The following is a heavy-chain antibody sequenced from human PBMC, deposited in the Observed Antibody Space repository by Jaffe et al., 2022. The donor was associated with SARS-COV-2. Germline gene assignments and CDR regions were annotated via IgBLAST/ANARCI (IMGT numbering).Heavy chain of an antibody. CDR1: GFSFSNAW. Sequence: EVQLLESGGGLVKPGGSLRLSCAASGFSFSNAWMSWVRQAPGKGLEWVGRIKSKSDGGTADYPAPVKGRFTISRDDSKNTLYLQMDSLKTEDTAIYYCTTSSRGWYQPDYWGQGTLVTVSS. D-gene: IGHD6-19*01. CDR2: IKSKSDGGTA. CDR3: TTSSRGWYQPDY. J-gene: IGHJ4*02. V-gene: IGHV3-15*01.